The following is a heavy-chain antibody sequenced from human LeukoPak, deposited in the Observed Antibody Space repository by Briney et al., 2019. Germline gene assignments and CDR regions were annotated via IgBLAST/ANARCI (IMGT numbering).Heavy chain of an antibody. Sequence: PSETLSLTCTVSGGFISSDSYYWTWIRQPAGEGLEWIGRISTSGSTNYNPSLKSRVTISVDTSKNQFSLKLSSLTAADTAVYYCARRGGSGNDWGQGTLVTVSS. V-gene: IGHV4-61*02. CDR2: ISTSGST. CDR1: GGFISSDSYY. D-gene: IGHD3-10*01. J-gene: IGHJ4*02. CDR3: ARRGGSGND.